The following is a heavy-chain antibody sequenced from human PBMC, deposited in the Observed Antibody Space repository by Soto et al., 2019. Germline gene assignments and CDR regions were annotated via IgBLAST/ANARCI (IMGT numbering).Heavy chain of an antibody. Sequence: QVQLQESGPGLVKPSQTLSLTCTVSGGSISSGGYYWSWIRQHPGKGLEWIGYIYYSGSTYYNPSLKSRVTISVDTSKTQSSLKLSSVTAADTAVYYCARWGNVLRYFDWKGYYYYGMDVWGQGTTVTVSS. CDR3: ARWGNVLRYFDWKGYYYYGMDV. CDR2: IYYSGST. J-gene: IGHJ6*02. CDR1: GGSISSGGYY. D-gene: IGHD3-9*01. V-gene: IGHV4-31*03.